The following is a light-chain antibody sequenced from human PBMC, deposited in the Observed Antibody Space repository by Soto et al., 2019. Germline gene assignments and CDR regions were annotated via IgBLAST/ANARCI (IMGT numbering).Light chain of an antibody. V-gene: IGKV1-5*03. J-gene: IGKJ2*01. Sequence: DIQMTQSPSTLSASVGDRVTITCRASQTISSWLAWYQQKPGKAPKLLIYKASSLESGVPSRFSGSGSGTEFTLTISSLQPDDFATYYCQQYNSYPYTFGQGTKLEIK. CDR3: QQYNSYPYT. CDR1: QTISSW. CDR2: KAS.